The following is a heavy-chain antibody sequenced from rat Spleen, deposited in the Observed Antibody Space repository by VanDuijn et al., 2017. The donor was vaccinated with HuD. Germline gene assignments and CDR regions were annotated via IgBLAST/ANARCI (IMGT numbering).Heavy chain of an antibody. J-gene: IGHJ2*01. CDR1: GFNYDDYW. Sequence: EVKLVESGGGLVHPGRSLKLSCAVSGFNYDDYWMTWVRQAPGKGLEWIGEINKDSSTIKYTTSLKDKFTIYRDNAQNTLYQQMSKMGSEETAIYYCARWYYYDYWGQGVMVTISS. CDR2: INKDSSTI. V-gene: IGHV4-2*01. CDR3: ARWYYYDY.